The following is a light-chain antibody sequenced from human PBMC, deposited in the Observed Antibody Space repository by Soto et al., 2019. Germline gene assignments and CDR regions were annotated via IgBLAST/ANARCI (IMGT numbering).Light chain of an antibody. CDR3: QQLNSYPLT. J-gene: IGKJ4*01. CDR2: AAS. Sequence: DIQMTQSPSTLSGSVGDRVTITCRASQTISSWLAWYQQKPGKAPKLLIYAASTLQSGVPSRFSGSGSGTECTLTISSLQPEDVATYYCQQLNSYPLTFGGGTKVDIK. CDR1: QTISSW. V-gene: IGKV1-9*01.